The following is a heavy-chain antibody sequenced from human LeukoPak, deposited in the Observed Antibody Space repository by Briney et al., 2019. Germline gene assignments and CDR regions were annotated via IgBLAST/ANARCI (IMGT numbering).Heavy chain of an antibody. D-gene: IGHD1-26*01. CDR3: AKRRAGSYYFDY. CDR1: GFTVSSNY. Sequence: GGSLRLSCAASGFTVSSNYMSWVRQAPGKGLEWVSVIYSGGSTYYADSVKGRFTISRDNSKNTLYLQMNSLRAEDTAAYYCAKRRAGSYYFDYWGQGTLVTVSS. J-gene: IGHJ4*02. V-gene: IGHV3-66*04. CDR2: IYSGGST.